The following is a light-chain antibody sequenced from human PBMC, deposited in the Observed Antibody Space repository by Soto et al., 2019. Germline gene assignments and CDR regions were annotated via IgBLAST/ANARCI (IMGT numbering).Light chain of an antibody. CDR2: AAY. J-gene: IGKJ5*01. V-gene: IGKV1-39*01. Sequence: DIQMTQSPSSLSASIRDRVTITCRASHFISDYLNWYQQKPGTAPKLLVYAAYNLKSGVQSRFGGSGSGTDFTLTIRSLQPEDTATYYCKQTYSTPITFGQGTRLEIK. CDR3: KQTYSTPIT. CDR1: HFISDY.